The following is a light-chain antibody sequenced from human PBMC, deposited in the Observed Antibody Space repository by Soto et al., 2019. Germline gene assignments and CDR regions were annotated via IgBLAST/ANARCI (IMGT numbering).Light chain of an antibody. CDR2: AAS. CDR1: QSISNY. Sequence: DIQVTQSPSSLSASIGDRVTITCRASQSISNYLNWYQQKPGKAPKLLIYAASSLQSGVPSRFSGSGSGTDFTLTISSLQPDDFATYYCQQSYRSPYTFGQGTKLEIK. CDR3: QQSYRSPYT. J-gene: IGKJ2*01. V-gene: IGKV1-39*01.